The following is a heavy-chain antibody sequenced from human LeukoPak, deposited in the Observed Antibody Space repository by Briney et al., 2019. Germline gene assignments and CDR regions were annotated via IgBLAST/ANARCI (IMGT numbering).Heavy chain of an antibody. CDR3: ARSSEPIDYYYYMDV. V-gene: IGHV5-51*01. D-gene: IGHD1-14*01. CDR1: GYSFTSYW. J-gene: IGHJ6*03. CDR2: IYPGDSDT. Sequence: GESLKISCKGSGYSFTSYWIGWVRQMPGKGLEWMGIIYPGDSDTRYSPSFQGQVTISADKSISTAYLQWSSLKASDTAMYYCARSSEPIDYYYYMDVWGKGTTVTVSS.